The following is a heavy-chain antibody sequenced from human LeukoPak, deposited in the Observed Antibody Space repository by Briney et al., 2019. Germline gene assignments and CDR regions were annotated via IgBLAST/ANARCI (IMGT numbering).Heavy chain of an antibody. J-gene: IGHJ4*02. V-gene: IGHV3-74*01. CDR1: GFTLSTYW. CDR3: ARYDYWGGAFDY. D-gene: IGHD3-3*01. CDR2: MNSDGSST. Sequence: GGSLRLSCAAWGFTLSTYWMQWVREARGKGGVCVSRMNSDGSSTAYADSVKGRFTISSDNANNTLYLQMNSLTAEDTAVYYCARYDYWGGAFDYWGQGPLVPVSS.